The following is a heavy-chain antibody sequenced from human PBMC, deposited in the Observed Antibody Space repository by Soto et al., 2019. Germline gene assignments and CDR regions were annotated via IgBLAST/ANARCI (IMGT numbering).Heavy chain of an antibody. D-gene: IGHD3-16*01. CDR1: GFTSSSYG. J-gene: IGHJ2*01. CDR2: ISSDASDK. V-gene: IGHV3-30*18. Sequence: ESVGGVVQPGRSLRLSCAASGFTSSSYGMHWVRQAPGKGLEWVAVISSDASDKYYADSVKGRFTISRDNSKNTLYLQMNSLRAEDTAVYYCAKDFWGSWYFDLWGRGTLVAVSS. CDR3: AKDFWGSWYFDL.